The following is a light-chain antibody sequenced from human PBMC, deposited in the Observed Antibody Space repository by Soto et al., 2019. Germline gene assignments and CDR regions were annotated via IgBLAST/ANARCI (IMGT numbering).Light chain of an antibody. CDR1: QSISNF. CDR3: QQSYTTVRS. V-gene: IGKV1-39*01. Sequence: DIPMTQSPSSLSASVGDRVTISCRASQSISNFLNWYQQKPGKAPQLLIYAASRLHSGVPPRFSGSGAGTDFTLTISSLQPEDFATYFCQQSYTTVRSFGGGTKVE. J-gene: IGKJ4*01. CDR2: AAS.